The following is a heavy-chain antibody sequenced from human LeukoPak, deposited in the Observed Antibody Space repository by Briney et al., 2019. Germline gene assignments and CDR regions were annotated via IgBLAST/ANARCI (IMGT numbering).Heavy chain of an antibody. CDR1: GGSISSGGYS. CDR3: ARVYRSGIAAAGAFGI. D-gene: IGHD6-13*01. V-gene: IGHV4-30-2*01. J-gene: IGHJ3*02. CDR2: IYHSGST. Sequence: SETLSLTCTVSGGSISSGGYSWSWIRQPPGKGLEWIGYIYHSGSTYYNPSLKSRVTISVDRSKNQFSLKLSSVTAADTAVYYCARVYRSGIAAAGAFGIWGQGTMVTVSS.